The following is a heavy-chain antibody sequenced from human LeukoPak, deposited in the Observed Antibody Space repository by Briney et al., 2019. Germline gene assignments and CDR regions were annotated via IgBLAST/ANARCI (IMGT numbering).Heavy chain of an antibody. Sequence: QPGGSLRLSCAASGFTFSSYGMHWVRPAPGKGLEWVAVISYDGSNKYYADSVKGRFTISRDNSRNTLYLQMNSLRAEDTAVYYCAKEPRSGYYGGPYYFDYWGQGTLVTVSS. J-gene: IGHJ4*02. V-gene: IGHV3-30*18. CDR3: AKEPRSGYYGGPYYFDY. CDR1: GFTFSSYG. D-gene: IGHD3-3*01. CDR2: ISYDGSNK.